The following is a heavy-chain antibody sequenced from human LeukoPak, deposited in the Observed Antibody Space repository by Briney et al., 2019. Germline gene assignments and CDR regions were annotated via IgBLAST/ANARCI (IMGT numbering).Heavy chain of an antibody. CDR3: ARCSYYYDSSGYYYSDYFDY. V-gene: IGHV1-46*01. D-gene: IGHD3-22*01. CDR2: INPSGGST. Sequence: ASVKVSCKASGYTSTSYYMHWVRQAPGQGLEWMGIINPSGGSTSYAQKFQGRVTMTRDTSTSTVYMELSSLRSEDTAVYYCARCSYYYDSSGYYYSDYFDYWGQGTLVTVSS. CDR1: GYTSTSYY. J-gene: IGHJ4*02.